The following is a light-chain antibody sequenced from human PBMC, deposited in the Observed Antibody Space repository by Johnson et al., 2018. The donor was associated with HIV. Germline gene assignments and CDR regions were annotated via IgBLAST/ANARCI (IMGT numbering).Light chain of an antibody. CDR3: GTWDTSLSAFV. CDR1: SSNIGTNY. CDR2: DNN. J-gene: IGLJ1*01. V-gene: IGLV1-51*01. Sequence: QSVLTQPPSVSAAPGQNVTISCSGGSSNIGTNYVSWYQQLPGTAPKRLIYDNNKRHSGIPDRFSGFKSGTSATVGITGLQTGDEADYYCGTWDTSLSAFVFRTGTKVTVL.